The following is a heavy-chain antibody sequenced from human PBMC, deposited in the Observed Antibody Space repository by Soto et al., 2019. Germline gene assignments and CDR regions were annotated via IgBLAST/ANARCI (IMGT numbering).Heavy chain of an antibody. D-gene: IGHD6-13*01. J-gene: IGHJ5*01. CDR3: TWDVSGDSSARGWDGS. CDR1: GFTFRSLT. CDR2: ISSNSAYI. Sequence: PGRYPKLSCSASGFTFRSLTMNWVRQAPGQGLEWVSTISSNSAYIYYTDALRGRFTISRDNAKNSLHLQMKSLRAEDTAVYYFTWDVSGDSSARGWDGSW. V-gene: IGHV3-21*01.